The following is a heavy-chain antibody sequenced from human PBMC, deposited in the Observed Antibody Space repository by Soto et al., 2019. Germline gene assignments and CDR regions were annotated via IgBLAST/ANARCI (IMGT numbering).Heavy chain of an antibody. V-gene: IGHV4-39*01. D-gene: IGHD3-3*01. CDR3: ARLWVYDFWSGETGYFDY. CDR1: GGSISSSSYY. Sequence: SETLSLTCTVSGGSISSSSYYWGWIRQPPGKGLEWIGSIYYSGSTYYNPSLKSRVTISVDTSKNQFSLKLSSVTAADTAVYYFARLWVYDFWSGETGYFDYWGQGTLVTVSS. J-gene: IGHJ4*02. CDR2: IYYSGST.